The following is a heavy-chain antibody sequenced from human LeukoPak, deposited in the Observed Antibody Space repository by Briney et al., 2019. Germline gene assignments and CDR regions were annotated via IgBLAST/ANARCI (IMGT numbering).Heavy chain of an antibody. V-gene: IGHV3-7*03. Sequence: PGGSLRLSCAASGFPSNAYWMTWVRQAPGKGLEWVANIRQDGDTKYYVDSVKGRFTISRDNAMNSLYLQMNSLRAEDTAIYYCARSLPYGTTWYGRSDFWGQGTPVTVSS. CDR1: GFPSNAYW. CDR2: IRQDGDTK. J-gene: IGHJ4*02. CDR3: ARSLPYGTTWYGRSDF. D-gene: IGHD6-13*01.